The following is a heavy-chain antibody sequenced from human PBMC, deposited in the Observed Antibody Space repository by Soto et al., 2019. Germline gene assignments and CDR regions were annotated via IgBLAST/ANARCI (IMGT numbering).Heavy chain of an antibody. D-gene: IGHD2-21*01. CDR2: ISYDGSKK. J-gene: IGHJ3*01. V-gene: IGHV3-30-3*01. Sequence: QVQLVESGGGVVQPGWSLRLSCAASGFTFSDYAMHWVRQAPGKGLEWVAVISYDGSKKYYADSEQGRFTISRDNSRNTLYLQMNSLGPEDTAVYYCARPKIPRTPEGFDFWGQGTLVTVSS. CDR3: ARPKIPRTPEGFDF. CDR1: GFTFSDYA.